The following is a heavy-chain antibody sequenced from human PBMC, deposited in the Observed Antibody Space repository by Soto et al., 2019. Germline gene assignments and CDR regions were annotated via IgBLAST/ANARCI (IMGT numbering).Heavy chain of an antibody. CDR3: ANSKGPGYSGYDWFQYYFDY. J-gene: IGHJ4*02. V-gene: IGHV3-11*01. D-gene: IGHD5-12*01. CDR2: ISSSDTII. CDR1: GFTFSDYY. Sequence: GGSLRLSCAASGFTFSDYYMSWIRQAPGKGLEWVSYISSSDTIISYADSVKGRFTISRDNAKNSLYLQMDSLRAEDTAVYYCANSKGPGYSGYDWFQYYFDYWGQGTLVTVSS.